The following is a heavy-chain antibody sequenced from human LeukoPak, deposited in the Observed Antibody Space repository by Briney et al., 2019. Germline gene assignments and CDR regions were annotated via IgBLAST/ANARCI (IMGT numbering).Heavy chain of an antibody. CDR1: GGSFSGYY. Sequence: PSETLSLTCAVYGGSFSGYYWSWIRQPPGKGLEWIGEINHSGSTNYNPSLKSRVTISVDTSKNQFSLKLSSVTAADTAVYYCAREHGAYYDFWSGYYTGIRWFDPWGQGTLVTVSS. J-gene: IGHJ5*02. CDR3: AREHGAYYDFWSGYYTGIRWFDP. CDR2: INHSGST. V-gene: IGHV4-34*01. D-gene: IGHD3-3*01.